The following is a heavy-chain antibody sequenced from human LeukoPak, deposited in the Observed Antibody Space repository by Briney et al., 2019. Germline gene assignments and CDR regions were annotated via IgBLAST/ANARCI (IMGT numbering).Heavy chain of an antibody. V-gene: IGHV3-33*08. CDR2: IWYDGSNK. Sequence: GGSLRLSCAASGFTLGTYGMHWVRQAPGKGLEWVAVIWYDGSNKYYADSVNGRFTISRDNSKNTLYLQMNSLRDEDAAVYYCAGNYGPYYFDYWGQGTLVTVSS. J-gene: IGHJ4*02. CDR1: GFTLGTYG. D-gene: IGHD3-10*01. CDR3: AGNYGPYYFDY.